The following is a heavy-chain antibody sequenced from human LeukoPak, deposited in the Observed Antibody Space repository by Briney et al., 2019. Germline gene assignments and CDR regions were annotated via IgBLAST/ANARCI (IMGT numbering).Heavy chain of an antibody. CDR3: ARVICGGDCYYDAFDI. CDR1: GGSISSYY. CDR2: IYTSGST. Sequence: SETLSLTCTVSGGSISSYYWSWIPQPAGKGLEWIGRIYTSGSTNYNPSLKSRVTMSVDTSKNQFSLKLSSVTAADTAVYYCARVICGGDCYYDAFDIWGQGTMVTVSS. J-gene: IGHJ3*02. D-gene: IGHD2-21*02. V-gene: IGHV4-4*07.